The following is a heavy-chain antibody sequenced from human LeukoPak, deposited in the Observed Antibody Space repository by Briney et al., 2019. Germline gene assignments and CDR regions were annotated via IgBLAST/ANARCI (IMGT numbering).Heavy chain of an antibody. J-gene: IGHJ4*02. CDR2: ISGSDAYT. CDR3: AKEIRGLVPKFGVDY. V-gene: IGHV3-23*01. D-gene: IGHD3-10*01. CDR1: GFTFSSYG. Sequence: GGSLRLSCAASGFTFSSYGLSWVRQAPGKGLEWVSAISGSDAYTYYADSVKGRFTVSRDNSNNTLYLQMNSLRAEDTALYYCAKEIRGLVPKFGVDYWGQGTLVTVSS.